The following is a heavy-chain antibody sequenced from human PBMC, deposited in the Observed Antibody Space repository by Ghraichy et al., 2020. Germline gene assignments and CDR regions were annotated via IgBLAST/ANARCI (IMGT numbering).Heavy chain of an antibody. V-gene: IGHV3-30*02. CDR1: GFTFSSYD. CDR2: IRFDESNI. J-gene: IGHJ4*02. CDR3: ARTDEGDPYYFDY. Sequence: SCAASGFTFSSYDIHWVRQAPGKGLEWVAFIRFDESNIYYADSVEGRFTISRDNSKNTLYLQMNSLRAEDTAVYYCARTDEGDPYYFDYWGQGTLVTVSS. D-gene: IGHD1-26*01.